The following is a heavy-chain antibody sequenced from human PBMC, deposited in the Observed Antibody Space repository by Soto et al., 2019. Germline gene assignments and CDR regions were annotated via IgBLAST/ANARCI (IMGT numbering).Heavy chain of an antibody. CDR3: ARERPEDSSGYYDAFDI. CDR1: GYTFTSYG. V-gene: IGHV1-18*01. J-gene: IGHJ3*02. Sequence: ASVKVSCKASGYTFTSYGISWVRQAPGQGLEWMGWISAYNGNTNYAQKLQGRVTMTTDTSTSTAYMELRSLRSDDTAVYYCARERPEDSSGYYDAFDIWGQGTMVTVSS. D-gene: IGHD3-22*01. CDR2: ISAYNGNT.